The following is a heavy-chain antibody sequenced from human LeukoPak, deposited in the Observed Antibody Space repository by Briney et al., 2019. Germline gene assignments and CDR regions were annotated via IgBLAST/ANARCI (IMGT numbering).Heavy chain of an antibody. CDR2: INQDGSAQ. CDR3: ARSAR. Sequence: GGPLRLSCAASGFTSGTSCMSWVRQAPGKGLEWVANINQDGSAQYYVDSVKGRFTISRDNAKSSLYLQMNSLRAEDTAVYYCARSARWGQGTLVTVSS. CDR1: GFTSGTSC. V-gene: IGHV3-7*01. J-gene: IGHJ4*02.